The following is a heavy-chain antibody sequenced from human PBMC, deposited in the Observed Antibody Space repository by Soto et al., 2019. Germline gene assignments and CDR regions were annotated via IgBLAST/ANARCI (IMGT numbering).Heavy chain of an antibody. D-gene: IGHD3-22*01. CDR1: SGHS. CDR3: STRAYDTNGYYRFDP. V-gene: IGHV4-34*01. J-gene: IGHJ5*01. Sequence: SGHSWTWIRQSPGKGLEWIGDINHSGRVNYSPSLKSRVTISLDTSKNQFSLTLSAVTAADAAMYYCSTRAYDTNGYYRFDPWGQGTLV. CDR2: INHSGRV.